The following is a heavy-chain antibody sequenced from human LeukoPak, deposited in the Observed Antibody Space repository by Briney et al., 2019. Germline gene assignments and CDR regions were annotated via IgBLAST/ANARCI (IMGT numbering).Heavy chain of an antibody. CDR2: ISSSSYI. Sequence: GGSLRLSCAASGFTFSSYSMNWVRQAPGKGLEWVSSISSSSYIYYADSVKGRFTISRDNAKNSLYLQMNSLRAEDTAVYYCARGGSYSSSWYGGWGQGTLVTVSS. J-gene: IGHJ4*02. V-gene: IGHV3-21*01. CDR1: GFTFSSYS. CDR3: ARGGSYSSSWYGG. D-gene: IGHD6-13*01.